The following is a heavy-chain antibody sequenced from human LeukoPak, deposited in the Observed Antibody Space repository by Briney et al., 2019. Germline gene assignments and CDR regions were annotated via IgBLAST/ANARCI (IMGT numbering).Heavy chain of an antibody. J-gene: IGHJ3*02. CDR2: IDYSGST. CDR3: ARTYCAGGSCNWAFDI. V-gene: IGHV4-31*03. D-gene: IGHD2-15*01. Sequence: PSHTLSLTCTVSGGSISRGGYYWRWIRHLPGKGLEWIGYIDYSGSTYYNPSLKSRVTISLDTSKNQFSLKLNSVTAADTAVFYCARTYCAGGSCNWAFDIWGQGAMVTVSS. CDR1: GGSISRGGYY.